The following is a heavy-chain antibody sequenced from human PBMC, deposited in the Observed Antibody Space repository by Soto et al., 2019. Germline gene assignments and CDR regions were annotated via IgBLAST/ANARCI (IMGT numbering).Heavy chain of an antibody. CDR1: GYIFTGYA. CDR3: ARAGIFFGLLGDYSGMGV. J-gene: IGHJ6*02. V-gene: IGHV1-3*05. CDR2: INGGNGNT. D-gene: IGHD3-9*01. Sequence: VQIVQSGAEERKPGASVKVSCKASGYIFTGYAMHWVRQAPGQRLEWMAWINGGNGNTRYSQKFQGRVTITKGTTANTATIELSSRRSEATAVYYCARAGIFFGLLGDYSGMGVWGQGTTVTVSS.